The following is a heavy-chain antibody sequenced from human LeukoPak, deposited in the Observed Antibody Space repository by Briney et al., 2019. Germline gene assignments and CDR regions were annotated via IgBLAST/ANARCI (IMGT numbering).Heavy chain of an antibody. CDR1: GFTFGSFW. CDR3: VKDHTGKEDK. CDR2: IDPYETPTTT. D-gene: IGHD1-1*01. Sequence: GGSLRLSCAASGFTFGSFWMHWVRQVPGKGLVWVSRIDPYETPTTTTYADSVRGRFTISRDNAKNTLYLHMDSLRVEDTAVYYCVKDHTGKEDKWGQGTLVTVSS. V-gene: IGHV3-74*03. J-gene: IGHJ4*02.